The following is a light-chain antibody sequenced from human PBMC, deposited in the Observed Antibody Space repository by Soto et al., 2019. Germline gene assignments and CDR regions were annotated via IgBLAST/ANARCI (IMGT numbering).Light chain of an antibody. CDR2: GAS. V-gene: IGKV3-15*01. CDR3: QHYNNWPPWT. CDR1: QSVSSN. Sequence: EIVLTQSPATLYVSPGERATLSCRASQSVSSNLAWYQQKRGQAPRLLIYGASTRATGIPARFSGSGSGREFTLTISSLQSEDFAVYYCQHYNNWPPWTFGQGTKVDIK. J-gene: IGKJ1*01.